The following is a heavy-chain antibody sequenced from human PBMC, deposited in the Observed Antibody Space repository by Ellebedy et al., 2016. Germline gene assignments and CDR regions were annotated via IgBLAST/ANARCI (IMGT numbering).Heavy chain of an antibody. CDR3: ARVTWELRAFDI. D-gene: IGHD1-26*01. CDR2: INQSGST. CDR1: GGSSSGYY. V-gene: IGHV4-34*01. Sequence: SETLSLTCAVYGGSSSGYYWGWIRQPPGKGLEWIGEINQSGSTNYNPSLKSRVTISVDTSKNQFSLKLSSVTAADTAVYYCARVTWELRAFDIWGQGTMVTVSS. J-gene: IGHJ3*02.